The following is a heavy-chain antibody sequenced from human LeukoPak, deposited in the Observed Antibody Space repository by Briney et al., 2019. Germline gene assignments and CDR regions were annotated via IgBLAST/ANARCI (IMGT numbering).Heavy chain of an antibody. D-gene: IGHD6-6*01. J-gene: IGHJ5*02. Sequence: GGSLRLSCAASGFTFSGSAMHWVRQASGKGLEWVGRIRSKANSYATAYAASVKGRFTISRDDSKNTAYLQMNSLKTEDTAVYYCTRLLTDAADRKYNWFDPWGQGTLVTVSS. CDR3: TRLLTDAADRKYNWFDP. V-gene: IGHV3-73*01. CDR1: GFTFSGSA. CDR2: IRSKANSYAT.